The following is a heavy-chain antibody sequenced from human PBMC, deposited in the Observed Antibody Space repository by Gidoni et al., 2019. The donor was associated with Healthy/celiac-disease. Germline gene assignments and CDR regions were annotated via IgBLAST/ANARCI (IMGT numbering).Heavy chain of an antibody. CDR1: GFTFRSYG. V-gene: IGHV3-33*01. CDR2: IWYDGSNK. Sequence: QVQLVESGGGVVQPGRSLRLSCAASGFTFRSYGMHWVRQAPGKGLEWVAVIWYDGSNKYYADSVKGRFTISRDNSKNTLYLQMNSLRAEDTAVYYCARVPHYYDSRWGAFDIWGQGTMVTVSS. CDR3: ARVPHYYDSRWGAFDI. D-gene: IGHD3-22*01. J-gene: IGHJ3*02.